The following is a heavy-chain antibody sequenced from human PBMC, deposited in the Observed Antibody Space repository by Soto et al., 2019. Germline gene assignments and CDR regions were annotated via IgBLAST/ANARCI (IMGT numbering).Heavy chain of an antibody. Sequence: SVKVSCKASGGTFSSYAISWVRQAPGQGLEWMGGIIPIFGTANYAQKFQGRVTITADESTSTAYMELSSLRSEDTAVYYCARHYDILPGYAIYYYYYYGMDVWGQGTTVTV. CDR3: ARHYDILPGYAIYYYYYYGMDV. J-gene: IGHJ6*02. D-gene: IGHD3-9*01. V-gene: IGHV1-69*13. CDR1: GGTFSSYA. CDR2: IIPIFGTA.